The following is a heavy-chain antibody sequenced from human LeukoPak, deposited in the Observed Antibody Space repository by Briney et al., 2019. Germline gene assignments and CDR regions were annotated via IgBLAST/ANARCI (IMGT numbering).Heavy chain of an antibody. Sequence: GGSLRLSCAASGFTFISYGMHWVRQAPGKGLEWVAVIWYDGSNKYYADSVKGRFTISRDNSKNTLYLQMNSLRAEDTAVYYCARDRVYSSSWYFYFWGQGTLLTVSS. CDR2: IWYDGSNK. CDR3: ARDRVYSSSWYFYF. J-gene: IGHJ4*02. CDR1: GFTFISYG. D-gene: IGHD6-13*01. V-gene: IGHV3-33*01.